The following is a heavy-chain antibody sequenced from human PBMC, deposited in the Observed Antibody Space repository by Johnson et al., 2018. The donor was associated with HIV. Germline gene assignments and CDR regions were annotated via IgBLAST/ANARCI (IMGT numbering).Heavy chain of an antibody. V-gene: IGHV3-13*01. CDR1: GFTFSSYD. Sequence: VQLVESGGGLVQPGRSLRLSCASSGFTFSSYDMHWVRQATGKGLEWVSAIGTAGDTYYPGSVKGRFTISRDNSKNTLYLQMNSLRAEDTAGYYCAKHGGYSDGPNDAFDIWGQGTMVTVSS. CDR3: AKHGGYSDGPNDAFDI. D-gene: IGHD3-22*01. J-gene: IGHJ3*02. CDR2: IGTAGDT.